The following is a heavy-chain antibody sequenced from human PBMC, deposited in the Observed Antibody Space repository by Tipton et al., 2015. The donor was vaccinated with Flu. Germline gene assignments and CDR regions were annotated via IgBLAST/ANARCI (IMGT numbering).Heavy chain of an antibody. Sequence: SLRLSCAASGFTFSNYWMHWVRQTPGKGLVWVSRIKHDGTSANYADSVKGRFTISRDNAENTLYLQLNSLRAEDTAVYYCARSDTGTYDYWGRGTLVIVSS. D-gene: IGHD1-26*01. V-gene: IGHV3-74*01. CDR1: GFTFSNYW. J-gene: IGHJ4*02. CDR3: ARSDTGTYDY. CDR2: IKHDGTSA.